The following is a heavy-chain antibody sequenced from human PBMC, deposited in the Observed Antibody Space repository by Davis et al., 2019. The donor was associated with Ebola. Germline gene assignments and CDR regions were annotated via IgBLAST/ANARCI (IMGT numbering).Heavy chain of an antibody. Sequence: PGGSLRLSCAASGFAFSTYGMHWVRQAPGKGLEWVAIFSNDGSNMKYADSVKGRFTISRDNSKNTLFLQMSSLRPEDAAVYYCAKAVATMVYYIDYWGQGTLVAVSS. CDR1: GFAFSTYG. CDR3: AKAVATMVYYIDY. CDR2: FSNDGSNM. D-gene: IGHD3-10*01. V-gene: IGHV3-30*18. J-gene: IGHJ4*02.